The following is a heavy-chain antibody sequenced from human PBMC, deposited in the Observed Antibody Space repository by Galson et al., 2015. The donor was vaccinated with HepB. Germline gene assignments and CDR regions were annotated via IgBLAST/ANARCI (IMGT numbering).Heavy chain of an antibody. Sequence: SVKVSCKVSGDSLTELSIHWVRQAPGKGLAWMGGFDPEDSKTVYTQKFQGRVTMTEETSTDTAYMELSSLRSEDTAVYYCAGYYNYWSGYYAFDMWGQGTKVTVSS. CDR2: FDPEDSKT. CDR1: GDSLTELS. J-gene: IGHJ3*02. D-gene: IGHD3-3*01. CDR3: AGYYNYWSGYYAFDM. V-gene: IGHV1-24*01.